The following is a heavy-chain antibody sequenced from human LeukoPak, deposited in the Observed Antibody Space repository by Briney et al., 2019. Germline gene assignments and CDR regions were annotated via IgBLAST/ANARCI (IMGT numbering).Heavy chain of an antibody. V-gene: IGHV3-30*02. Sequence: GGSLRLSCAASGFSFSTYGMHWVRQAPGKGLEWLAFIRFDGTTKYYADSVKGRFTIPRDNSKNTLFLQMNSLRAEDTALFFCAKSDCSTIGCKRLHYWGPGTLVTVSS. CDR3: AKSDCSTIGCKRLHY. CDR1: GFSFSTYG. J-gene: IGHJ4*02. D-gene: IGHD4-11*01. CDR2: IRFDGTTK.